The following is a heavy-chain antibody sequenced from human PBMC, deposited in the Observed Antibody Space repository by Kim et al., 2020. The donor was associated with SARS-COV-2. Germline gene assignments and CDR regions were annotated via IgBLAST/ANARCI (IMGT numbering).Heavy chain of an antibody. CDR3: ATLNDYVSSGYS. CDR1: GGSISSTSFY. Sequence: SETLSLTCTVSGGSISSTSFYWGWLRQPPGKGLEWIGSIYYSGSTSYNPSLKSRVTIFANTAKNHTSQMLMTVTAADATVTYCATLNDYVSSGYSWG. V-gene: IGHV4-39*02. J-gene: IGHJ5*01. D-gene: IGHD3-22*01. CDR2: IYYSGST.